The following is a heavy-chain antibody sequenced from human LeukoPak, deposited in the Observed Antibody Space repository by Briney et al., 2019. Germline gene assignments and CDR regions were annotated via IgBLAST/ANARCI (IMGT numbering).Heavy chain of an antibody. V-gene: IGHV1-3*01. CDR3: ARDRGGTGDFDY. Sequence: ASVKVSCKASGYTFTNYALHWVRQAPGQRLEWMGWINVGNGDTKYSHKFQGRVTIARDTSASTAYMELSSLRPEDTATYYCARDRGGTGDFDYWGQGTLVTVSS. CDR1: GYTFTNYA. D-gene: IGHD1-1*01. CDR2: INVGNGDT. J-gene: IGHJ4*02.